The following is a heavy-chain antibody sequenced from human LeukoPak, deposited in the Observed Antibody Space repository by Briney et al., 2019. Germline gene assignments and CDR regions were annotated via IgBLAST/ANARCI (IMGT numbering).Heavy chain of an antibody. CDR1: GFTFSSYA. V-gene: IGHV3-23*01. Sequence: GGSLRLSCAASGFTFSSYAMSWVRQAPGKGLEWVSGISGSGGSTYYADSVKGRFTISRDNSKNTLYLQMNSLRAEDTAVYYCAKDLKYQLLFGDAFDIWGQGTMVTVSP. CDR2: ISGSGGST. D-gene: IGHD2-2*01. J-gene: IGHJ3*02. CDR3: AKDLKYQLLFGDAFDI.